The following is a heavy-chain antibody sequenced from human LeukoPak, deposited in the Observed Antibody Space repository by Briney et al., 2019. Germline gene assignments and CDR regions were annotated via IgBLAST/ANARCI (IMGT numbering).Heavy chain of an antibody. V-gene: IGHV4-59*01. CDR1: GGSISSYY. CDR3: ARSDYYDSSGAFDI. Sequence: SETLSLTCTVSGGSISSYYWSWIRQPPGKGLEWIGCIYYSGYTNYKSSLKSRVTISVDTSKNQFSLKLSSVTAADTAVYYCARSDYYDSSGAFDIWGQGTMVTVSS. J-gene: IGHJ3*02. D-gene: IGHD3-22*01. CDR2: IYYSGYT.